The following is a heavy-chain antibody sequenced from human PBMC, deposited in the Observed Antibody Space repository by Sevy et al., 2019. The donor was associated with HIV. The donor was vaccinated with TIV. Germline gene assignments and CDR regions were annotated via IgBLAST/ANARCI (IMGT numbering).Heavy chain of an antibody. Sequence: ASVKVSCKASGGTFSSYAISWVRQAPGQGLEWMGGIIPIFGTANYAQKFQGRVTFTADKSTSTAYMELSSLRSEDTAVYYCATARITMIVVVITLAFDYWGQGTLVTVSS. CDR3: ATARITMIVVVITLAFDY. CDR1: GGTFSSYA. D-gene: IGHD3-22*01. CDR2: IIPIFGTA. V-gene: IGHV1-69*06. J-gene: IGHJ4*02.